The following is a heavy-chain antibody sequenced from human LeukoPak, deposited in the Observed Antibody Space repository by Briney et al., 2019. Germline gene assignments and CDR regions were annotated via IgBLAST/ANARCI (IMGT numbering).Heavy chain of an antibody. CDR3: ATVIAYRGYMDV. CDR1: GFTFSSYW. Sequence: GGSLRLSCAASGFTFSSYWMHWVRQSPGKGLVWVSRINTDGSSTDYAHSVKGRFTISRDNAKNSLYLLMNSLRAEDTAVYYCATVIAYRGYMDVWGKGTTVTVSS. J-gene: IGHJ6*03. D-gene: IGHD6-13*01. CDR2: INTDGSST. V-gene: IGHV3-74*01.